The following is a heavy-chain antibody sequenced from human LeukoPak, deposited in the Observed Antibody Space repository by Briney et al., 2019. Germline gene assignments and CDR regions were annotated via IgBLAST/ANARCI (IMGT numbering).Heavy chain of an antibody. V-gene: IGHV3-48*01. CDR1: GFTFSRDS. Sequence: GGSLRLSCAASGFTFSRDSMNWVRQAPGKGLEWISYIGRDSGIIYYADSVRGRFTASRDNAKNSLYLQMHSLRAEDTAVYYCVRDNPKCCGVVPANIDDFWGQGTLVTVSS. CDR2: IGRDSGII. D-gene: IGHD2-15*01. J-gene: IGHJ4*02. CDR3: VRDNPKCCGVVPANIDDF.